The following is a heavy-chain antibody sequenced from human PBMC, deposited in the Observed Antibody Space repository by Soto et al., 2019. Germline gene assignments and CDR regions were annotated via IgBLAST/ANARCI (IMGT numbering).Heavy chain of an antibody. CDR1: GFTFDYYA. Sequence: SLRLSCAASGFTFDYYAMHWFRQSSSTSLECISAISWNSGSIGYADSVKGRLTISRDKAKNSLYLQMNSLRAEDRALYYCAKDIRGNSYGTFSAFDIWGHGTMVTVS. D-gene: IGHD5-18*01. CDR2: ISWNSGSI. J-gene: IGHJ3*02. CDR3: AKDIRGNSYGTFSAFDI. V-gene: IGHV3-9*01.